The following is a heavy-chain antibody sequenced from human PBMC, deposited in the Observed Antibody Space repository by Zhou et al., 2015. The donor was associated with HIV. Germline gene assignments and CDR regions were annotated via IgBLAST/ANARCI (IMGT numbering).Heavy chain of an antibody. D-gene: IGHD3-3*01. V-gene: IGHV3-23*04. CDR2: ISATGHGL. CDR3: ARGRNGVTAALDY. Sequence: VQLVESGGGAVQPGRSLRLSCAASGFIFDDFAMSWVRHRPGQGLQWISGISATGHGLFYANSVKGRFTISRDNFRKTLYLQMSSLSVEDTGTYYCARGRNGVTAALDYWGQGTLVTVAS. CDR1: GFIFDDFA. J-gene: IGHJ4*02.